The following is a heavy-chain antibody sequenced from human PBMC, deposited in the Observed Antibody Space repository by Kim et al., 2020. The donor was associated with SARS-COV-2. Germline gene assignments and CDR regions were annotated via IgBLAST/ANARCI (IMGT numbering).Heavy chain of an antibody. CDR3: ARLCCGSGSYVDY. Sequence: SETLSLTCTVSGGSISSSSYYWGWIRQPPGKGLEWIGSIYYSGSTYYNPSLKSRVTISVDTSKNQFSLKLSSVTAADTAVYYCARLCCGSGSYVDYWGQGTLVTVSS. V-gene: IGHV4-39*01. D-gene: IGHD3-10*01. CDR1: GGSISSSSYY. CDR2: IYYSGST. J-gene: IGHJ4*02.